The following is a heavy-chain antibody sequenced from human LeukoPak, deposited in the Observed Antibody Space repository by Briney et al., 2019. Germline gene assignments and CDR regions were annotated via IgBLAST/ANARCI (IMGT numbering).Heavy chain of an antibody. CDR3: ARGPITMVRGVIIPNWFDP. V-gene: IGHV4-59*01. CDR1: GGSITTYY. CDR2: IFYSGST. Sequence: PSETLSLTCTVSGGSITTYYWSWIRQPPGKGLEWIGFIFYSGSTNYNPSLKSRVTISLNTSKTQFSLKLSSVTAADTAVYYCARGPITMVRGVIIPNWFDPWGQGTLVTVSS. D-gene: IGHD3-10*01. J-gene: IGHJ5*02.